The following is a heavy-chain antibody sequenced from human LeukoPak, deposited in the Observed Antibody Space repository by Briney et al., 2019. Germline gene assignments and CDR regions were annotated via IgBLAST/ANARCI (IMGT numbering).Heavy chain of an antibody. CDR1: GGTFSSYA. CDR2: IIPIFGTA. J-gene: IGHJ4*02. V-gene: IGHV1-69*06. D-gene: IGHD5-12*01. CDR3: ARTVGYSGYDYLAWFDY. Sequence: SLKVSCKASGGTFSSYAISWVRQAPGQGLEWMGGIIPIFGTANYAQKFQGRVTITADKSTSTAYMELSSLRSEDTAVYYCARTVGYSGYDYLAWFDYWGQGTLVTVSS.